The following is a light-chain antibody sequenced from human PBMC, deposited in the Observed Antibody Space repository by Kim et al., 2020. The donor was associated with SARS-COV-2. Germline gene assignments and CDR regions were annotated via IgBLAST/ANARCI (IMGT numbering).Light chain of an antibody. J-gene: IGLJ2*01. Sequence: QLVLTQSPSASASLGASVKLTCTLSSGHSSDAIAWHQQQPEKGPRYLMRLNSDGSHTKGDGIPDRFSGSSSGAERYLIISSLQSEDEADYYCQTGGSGIVVFGGGTQLTV. CDR3: QTGGSGIVV. CDR2: LNSDGSH. CDR1: SGHSSDA. V-gene: IGLV4-69*01.